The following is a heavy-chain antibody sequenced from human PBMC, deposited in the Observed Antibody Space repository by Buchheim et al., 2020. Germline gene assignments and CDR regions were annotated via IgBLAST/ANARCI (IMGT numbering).Heavy chain of an antibody. CDR3: AKKVTYRADS. D-gene: IGHD1-14*01. CDR1: EFTFSYHW. J-gene: IGHJ4*02. Sequence: EVQLVESGGGSVQPGGSLRLSCVSSEFTFSYHWMGWVRQAPGKGLEWVATIRQNGGNKYYVDSVKGRFTISRDNAKKSLYLKMDRLRVEDTAIYYCAKKVTYRADSWGQGTL. V-gene: IGHV3-7*01. CDR2: IRQNGGNK.